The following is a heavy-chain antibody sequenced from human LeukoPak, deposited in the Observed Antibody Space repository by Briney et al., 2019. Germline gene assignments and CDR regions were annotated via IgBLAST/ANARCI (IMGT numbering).Heavy chain of an antibody. J-gene: IGHJ3*02. CDR3: ARDWGDESRGQFDAFDI. CDR2: VKQDGSRK. D-gene: IGHD3-16*01. Sequence: PGGSLRLSCAASGFTFSTYWMDRVRQAPGKGLEWVANVKQDGSRKYNVDSVKGRFTITRDNARNSLYLEMNSLRVEDTAVYYCARDWGDESRGQFDAFDIWGQGTRVAVSS. V-gene: IGHV3-7*04. CDR1: GFTFSTYW.